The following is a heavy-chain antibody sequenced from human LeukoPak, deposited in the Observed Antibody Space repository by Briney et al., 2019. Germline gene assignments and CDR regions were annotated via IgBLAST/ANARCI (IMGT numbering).Heavy chain of an antibody. Sequence: RASVKVSCKASGYTFTSYGISWVRQAPGQGLEWMGRIIPILGIANYAQKFQGRVTITADKSTSTAYMELSSLRSEDTAVYYCARGGYCSSTSCSTYYYYGMDVWGQGTTVTVSS. J-gene: IGHJ6*02. D-gene: IGHD2-2*01. CDR2: IIPILGIA. CDR3: ARGGYCSSTSCSTYYYYGMDV. V-gene: IGHV1-69*04. CDR1: GYTFTSYG.